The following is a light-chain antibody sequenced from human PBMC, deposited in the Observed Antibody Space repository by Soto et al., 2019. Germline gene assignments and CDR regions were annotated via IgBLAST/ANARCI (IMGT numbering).Light chain of an antibody. V-gene: IGLV1-44*01. CDR1: SSNIGTNT. CDR2: EVS. CDR3: NAFTTTSTYV. J-gene: IGLJ1*01. Sequence: QSVLTQPPSASGTPGQRVTISCSGSSSNIGTNTVNWFQQLPGQAPKVIIYEVSNRPSGVSYRFSGSKSGNTASLTISGLQAEDEADYYCNAFTTTSTYVFGTGTKVTVL.